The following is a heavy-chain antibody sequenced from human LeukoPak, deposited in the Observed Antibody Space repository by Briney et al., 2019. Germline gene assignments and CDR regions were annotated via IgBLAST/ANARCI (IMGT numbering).Heavy chain of an antibody. Sequence: ASVKVSCKASGYTFTGYYMHWVRQAPGQGLEWMGWISAYNGNTNYAQKLQGRVTMTTDTSTSTAYMELRSLRSDDTAVYYCARGGGYYDILTGYLHDDAFDIWGQGTMVTVSS. CDR3: ARGGGYYDILTGYLHDDAFDI. CDR1: GYTFTGYY. D-gene: IGHD3-9*01. V-gene: IGHV1-18*04. J-gene: IGHJ3*02. CDR2: ISAYNGNT.